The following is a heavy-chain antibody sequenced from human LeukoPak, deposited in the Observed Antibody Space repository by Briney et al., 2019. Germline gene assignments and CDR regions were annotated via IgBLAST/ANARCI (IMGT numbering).Heavy chain of an antibody. CDR3: ARVKGSSYKDY. D-gene: IGHD3-10*01. CDR1: GFTFSSYG. J-gene: IGHJ4*02. V-gene: IGHV3-33*01. CDR2: IWYDGSNK. Sequence: PGGSLRLSCAASGFTFSSYGMHWVRQAPGKGLEWVAVIWYDGSNKYYADSVKGRFTISRDNSKNTLYLQMNSLRAEDTAVYCCARVKGSSYKDYWGQGTLVTVSS.